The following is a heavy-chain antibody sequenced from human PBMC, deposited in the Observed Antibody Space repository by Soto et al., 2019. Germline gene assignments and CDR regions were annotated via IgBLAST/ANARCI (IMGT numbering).Heavy chain of an antibody. Sequence: QVQLVQSGAEVKKPGASVKVSCKASGYTFTSYGISWVRQSPRQGPEWMGWISAYNGNTKYAQKLQGRVTMTTDTSTSTAYMEVRSLRSDDTAVYYCARDLAVGLVDYWGQGTLVTVSS. CDR3: ARDLAVGLVDY. D-gene: IGHD6-19*01. J-gene: IGHJ4*02. CDR2: ISAYNGNT. V-gene: IGHV1-18*01. CDR1: GYTFTSYG.